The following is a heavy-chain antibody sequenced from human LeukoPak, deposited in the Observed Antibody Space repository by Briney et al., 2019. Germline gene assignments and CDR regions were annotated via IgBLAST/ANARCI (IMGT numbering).Heavy chain of an antibody. D-gene: IGHD6-13*01. V-gene: IGHV1-18*01. CDR2: ISAYNGNT. CDR1: GYTFSSYG. J-gene: IGHJ5*02. CDR3: AREEAAAGNNNWFDP. Sequence: GASVKVSCKASGYTFSSYGISWVRQAPGQGLEWMGWISAYNGNTNYAQKLQGRVTMTTDTSTSTAYMELRSLRSDDTAVYYCAREEAAAGNNNWFDPWGQGTLVTVSS.